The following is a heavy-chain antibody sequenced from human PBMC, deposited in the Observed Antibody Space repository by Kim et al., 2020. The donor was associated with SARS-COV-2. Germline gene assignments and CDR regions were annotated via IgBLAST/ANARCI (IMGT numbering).Heavy chain of an antibody. J-gene: IGHJ5*02. Sequence: SETLSLTCTVSGGSISSYYWSWIRQPPGKGLEWIGYIYYSGSTNYNPSLKSRVTISVDTSKNQFSLKLSSVTAAYTAVYYCARSRDLFPWGQGTLVTVSS. D-gene: IGHD3-10*01. CDR3: ARSRDLFP. CDR2: IYYSGST. V-gene: IGHV4-59*13. CDR1: GGSISSYY.